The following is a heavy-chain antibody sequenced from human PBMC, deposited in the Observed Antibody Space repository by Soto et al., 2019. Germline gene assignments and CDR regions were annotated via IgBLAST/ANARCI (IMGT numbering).Heavy chain of an antibody. Sequence: PGGSLRLSCAASGFTFSSYAMHWVRQAPGKGLEWVAVISYDGSNKYHADSVKGRFTISRDNSKNTLYLQMNSLRAEDTAVYYCASTYDSSGYHFDYWGQGTLVTVSS. D-gene: IGHD3-22*01. V-gene: IGHV3-30-3*01. J-gene: IGHJ4*02. CDR1: GFTFSSYA. CDR3: ASTYDSSGYHFDY. CDR2: ISYDGSNK.